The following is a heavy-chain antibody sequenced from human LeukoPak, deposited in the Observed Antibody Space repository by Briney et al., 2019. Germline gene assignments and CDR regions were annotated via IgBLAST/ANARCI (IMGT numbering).Heavy chain of an antibody. D-gene: IGHD6-13*01. Sequence: PGGSLRLSCAASGFTFSGYGMHWVRQAPGKGLEWVAVIWYDGSNKYYADSVKGRFTISRDNSKNTLYLQMNSLRAEDTAVYYCARDDSSSWYYFDYWGQGTLVTVSS. CDR1: GFTFSGYG. CDR3: ARDDSSSWYYFDY. CDR2: IWYDGSNK. V-gene: IGHV3-33*01. J-gene: IGHJ4*02.